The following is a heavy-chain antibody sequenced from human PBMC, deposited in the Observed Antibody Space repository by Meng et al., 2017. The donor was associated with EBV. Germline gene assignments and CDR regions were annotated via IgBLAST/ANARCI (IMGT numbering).Heavy chain of an antibody. CDR3: ARPFPSWQSPRLDPFGA. Sequence: QLQLRESGPGQVKPSETLSLTHTVSGDSICSFYYGGWSRQPPGGGLEWIGSVHYTGSTYYSPSLKSRVTVSVDTSKNQFSLRLTSVTAADTAVYYCARPFPSWQSPRLDPFGAWGQGTLVTVSS. D-gene: IGHD6-19*01. J-gene: IGHJ5*02. CDR2: VHYTGST. CDR1: GDSICSFYY. V-gene: IGHV4-39*01.